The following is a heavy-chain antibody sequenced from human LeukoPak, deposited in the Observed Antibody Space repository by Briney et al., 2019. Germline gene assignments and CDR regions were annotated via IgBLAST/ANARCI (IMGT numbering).Heavy chain of an antibody. Sequence: SETLSLTCTVSGGSISSSSYYWGWIRQPPGKGLEWIGSIYYSGSTYYNPSLKSRVTISVDTSKNQFSLKLSSVTAADTAVYYCARGQISSSWYGYYYYYMDVWGKGTTVTVSS. V-gene: IGHV4-39*07. J-gene: IGHJ6*03. D-gene: IGHD6-13*01. CDR2: IYYSGST. CDR3: ARGQISSSWYGYYYYYMDV. CDR1: GGSISSSSYY.